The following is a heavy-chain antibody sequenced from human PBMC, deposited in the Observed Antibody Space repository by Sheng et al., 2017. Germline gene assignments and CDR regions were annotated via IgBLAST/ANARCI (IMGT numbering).Heavy chain of an antibody. CDR2: IKPDGSEK. V-gene: IGHV3-7*01. Sequence: EVQLVASGGGLVQPGGSPRLSCAASGFTFSGSWMSWVRQAPGQGLEWVANIKPDGSEKYYVDSVKGRFTISRDNAKNSLYLQMNSLRAEDTAVYYCARGGFLEWLLSADYYYYGMDVWGQGP. D-gene: IGHD3-3*01. CDR1: GFTFSGSW. J-gene: IGHJ6*02. CDR3: ARGGFLEWLLSADYYYYGMDV.